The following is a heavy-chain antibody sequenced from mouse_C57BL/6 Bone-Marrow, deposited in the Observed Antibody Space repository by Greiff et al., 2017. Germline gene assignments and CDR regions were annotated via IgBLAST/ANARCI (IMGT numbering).Heavy chain of an antibody. Sequence: EVQLQQSGAELVRPGSSVKMSCKTSGYTFTSYCINWVKQRPGPGLEWIGCIYPGNGYTDYNEKFKGKATLTSDTSSSTAYMQLSSLTSEDSAIYFCARRVDYFDDWGQGTTLTVSS. CDR3: ARRVDYFDD. D-gene: IGHD1-1*01. CDR1: GYTFTSYC. J-gene: IGHJ2*01. V-gene: IGHV1-58*01. CDR2: IYPGNGYT.